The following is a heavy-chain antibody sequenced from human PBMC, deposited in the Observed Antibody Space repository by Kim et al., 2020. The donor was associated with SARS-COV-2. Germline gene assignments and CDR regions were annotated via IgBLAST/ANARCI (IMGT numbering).Heavy chain of an antibody. CDR1: GITFSSLS. Sequence: GGSLRLSCAGSGITFSSLSLTWVRRAPGRGLEWVSSISRDVTYTYYADSVKGRFTISRDNAKKSLFLQMNSLRAEDTAVYYCAAGARGSLDRGSDYWGQGTLVTVSS. V-gene: IGHV3-21*01. D-gene: IGHD1-26*01. CDR2: ISRDVTYT. J-gene: IGHJ4*02. CDR3: AAGARGSLDRGSDY.